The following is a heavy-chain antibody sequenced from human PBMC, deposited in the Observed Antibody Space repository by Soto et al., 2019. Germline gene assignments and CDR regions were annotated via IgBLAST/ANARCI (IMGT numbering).Heavy chain of an antibody. D-gene: IGHD6-13*01. CDR3: ARSRAVAGSYFFDH. J-gene: IGHJ4*02. V-gene: IGHV1-3*01. CDR2: INAGNGNT. Sequence: ASVKVSCKASGYTFTSYDINWVRQATGQGLEYLGWINAGNGNTKYSQKFQGRVTITRDTSASTVYMELSSLTFEDTAVYYCARSRAVAGSYFFDHWGQGTLVTVSS. CDR1: GYTFTSYD.